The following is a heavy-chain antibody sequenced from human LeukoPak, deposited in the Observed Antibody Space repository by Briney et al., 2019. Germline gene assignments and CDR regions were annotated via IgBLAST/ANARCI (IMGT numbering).Heavy chain of an antibody. CDR1: GGSISSGGYS. V-gene: IGHV4-30-2*05. CDR3: ARAPGVAEVGRFDL. D-gene: IGHD7-27*01. CDR2: INPSVST. Sequence: SETLSLTCAVSGGSISSGGYSWNWIRQPPGKGLEWIGYINPSVSTYYNPSLKSRVTISVDTSKNQFSLKLTSVTAADTAVYYCARAPGVAEVGRFDLWGRGTLITVSS. J-gene: IGHJ2*01.